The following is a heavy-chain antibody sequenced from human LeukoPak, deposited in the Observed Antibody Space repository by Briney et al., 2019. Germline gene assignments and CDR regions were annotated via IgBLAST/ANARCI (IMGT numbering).Heavy chain of an antibody. CDR2: ISTSTSYI. CDR1: GFTFSSYS. V-gene: IGHV3-21*01. CDR3: VRAENSGY. D-gene: IGHD2-21*01. J-gene: IGHJ4*02. Sequence: PGGSLRPSCVASGFTFSSYSMNWVRQAPGRGLEWVSSISTSTSYIYYADSVKGRFTISRDNAKNSLFLQMNSLRADDTAMYYCVRAENSGYWGQGTLVIVSS.